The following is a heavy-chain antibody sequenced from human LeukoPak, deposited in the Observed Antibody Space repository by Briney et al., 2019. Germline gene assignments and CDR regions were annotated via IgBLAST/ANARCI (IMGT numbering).Heavy chain of an antibody. D-gene: IGHD3-22*01. CDR2: IYPGDSDT. CDR1: GYSFTSYW. CDR3: ARGISPLDSSGYYSSGHYYYGMDV. Sequence: GESLKISCKGSGYSFTSYWIGWVRQMPGKGLEWKGIIYPGDSDTRYSPSFQGQVTISADKSISTAYLQWSSLKASDSAMYYCARGISPLDSSGYYSSGHYYYGMDVWGQGTTVTVSS. V-gene: IGHV5-51*01. J-gene: IGHJ6*02.